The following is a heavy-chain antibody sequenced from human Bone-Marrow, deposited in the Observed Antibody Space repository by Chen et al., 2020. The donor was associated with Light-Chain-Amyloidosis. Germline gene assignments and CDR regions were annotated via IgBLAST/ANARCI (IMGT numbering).Heavy chain of an antibody. CDR3: ARRRDGYNFDY. D-gene: IGHD5-12*01. J-gene: IGHJ4*02. CDR1: GYTFPNYW. V-gene: IGHV5-51*01. Sequence: EVQLEQSGPEVKKPGESLKISCKGSGYTFPNYWIGLVRQMPGKGLEWMGVISPDDSDARYSPSFEGQVTISADKSITTAYLQWRSLKASDTAMYYCARRRDGYNFDYWGQGTLVTVSS. CDR2: ISPDDSDA.